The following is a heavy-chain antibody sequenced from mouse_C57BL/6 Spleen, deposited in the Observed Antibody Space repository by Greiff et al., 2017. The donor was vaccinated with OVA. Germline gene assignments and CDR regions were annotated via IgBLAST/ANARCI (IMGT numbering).Heavy chain of an antibody. J-gene: IGHJ3*01. D-gene: IGHD1-1*01. Sequence: VQLQQSGPELVQPGASVKISCKASGYTFTDYYMNWVKQSHGKSLEWIGDINPNTGGTSYNQKFKGKATLTVDKSSSTAYMELRSLTSEDSAVYYCAREGEFAGSYYYGSSFLAYWGQGTLVTVSA. CDR3: AREGEFAGSYYYGSSFLAY. CDR2: INPNTGGT. V-gene: IGHV1-26*01. CDR1: GYTFTDYY.